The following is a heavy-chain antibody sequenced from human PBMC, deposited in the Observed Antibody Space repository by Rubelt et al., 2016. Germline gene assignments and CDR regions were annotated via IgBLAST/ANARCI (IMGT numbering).Heavy chain of an antibody. CDR2: INHSGST. D-gene: IGHD3-16*01. J-gene: IGHJ4*02. CDR3: ASLTFGGGLR. Sequence: QVQLQQWGAGLLKPSETLSLTCAVYGGSFSGYYWSWIRQPPGKGLEWIGEINHSGSTNYNPSLKSRVTISVDTSKNQFSLKLGSVTAADTAVYYCASLTFGGGLRWGQGTLVTVSS. CDR1: GGSFSGYY. V-gene: IGHV4-34*01.